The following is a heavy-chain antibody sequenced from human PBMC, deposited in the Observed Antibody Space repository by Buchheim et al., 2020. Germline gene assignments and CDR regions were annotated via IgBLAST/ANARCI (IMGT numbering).Heavy chain of an antibody. CDR2: ISSSSTYI. D-gene: IGHD3-22*01. Sequence: EVQLVESGGGLVKPGGSLTLSCAASGFTFSSYSMNWVRQAPGEGPEWVSSISSSSTYIYYADSVKGRFSISRDDATNSLYLQMNSLRADDTAVYYCTREQWFLDYWGQGTL. V-gene: IGHV3-21*01. CDR3: TREQWFLDY. CDR1: GFTFSSYS. J-gene: IGHJ4*02.